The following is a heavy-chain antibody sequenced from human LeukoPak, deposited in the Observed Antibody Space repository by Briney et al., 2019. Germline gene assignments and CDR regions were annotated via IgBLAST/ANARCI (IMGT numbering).Heavy chain of an antibody. CDR1: GFTFSNAW. V-gene: IGHV3-49*04. Sequence: PGGSLRLSCAASGFTFSNAWMSWVRQAPGKGLEWVGFIRSKAYGGTTEYAASVKGRFTISRDDSRSIAYLQMNSLKTEDTAVYYCTRPFYDSSGYYGYWGQGTLVTVSS. CDR2: IRSKAYGGTT. J-gene: IGHJ4*02. CDR3: TRPFYDSSGYYGY. D-gene: IGHD3-22*01.